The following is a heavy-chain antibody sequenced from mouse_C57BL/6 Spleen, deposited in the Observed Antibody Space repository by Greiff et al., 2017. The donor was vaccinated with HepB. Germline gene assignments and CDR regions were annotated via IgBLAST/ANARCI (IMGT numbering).Heavy chain of an antibody. V-gene: IGHV5-17*01. CDR2: ISSGSSTI. CDR3: ARPDWDDAMDY. D-gene: IGHD4-1*01. Sequence: EVQGVESGGGLVKPGGSLKLSCAASGFTFSDYGMHWVRKAPGKGLEWVAYISSGSSTIYYADTVKGRFTISRDNAKNTLFLQMTSLRSEDTAMYYCARPDWDDAMDYWGQGTSVTVSS. J-gene: IGHJ4*01. CDR1: GFTFSDYG.